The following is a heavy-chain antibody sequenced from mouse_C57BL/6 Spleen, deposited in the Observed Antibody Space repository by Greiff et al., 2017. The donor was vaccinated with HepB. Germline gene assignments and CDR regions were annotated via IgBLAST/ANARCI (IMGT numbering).Heavy chain of an antibody. CDR2: IHPNSGST. Sequence: QVQLQQPGAELVKPGASVKLSCKASGYTFTSYWMHWVKQRPGQGLEWIGMIHPNSGSTNYNEKFKSKATLTVDKSSSTAYMQLSSLTAEDAAVYYGASEAAQVSFAYWGQGTLVTVSA. J-gene: IGHJ3*01. V-gene: IGHV1-64*01. D-gene: IGHD3-2*02. CDR3: ASEAAQVSFAY. CDR1: GYTFTSYW.